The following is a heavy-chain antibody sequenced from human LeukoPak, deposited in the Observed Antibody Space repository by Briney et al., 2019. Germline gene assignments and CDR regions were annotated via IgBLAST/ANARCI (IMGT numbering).Heavy chain of an antibody. J-gene: IGHJ5*02. D-gene: IGHD1-26*01. Sequence: ASVKVSCKASGYTFTGYYMHWVRQAPGQGLEWMGWINPKSGGTSSAQKFQGRVTMTRDTSINTAYTELSSLTSDDTAVYYCARDHHTSAYYFDPWGQGTLVTVSS. V-gene: IGHV1-2*02. CDR1: GYTFTGYY. CDR3: ARDHHTSAYYFDP. CDR2: INPKSGGT.